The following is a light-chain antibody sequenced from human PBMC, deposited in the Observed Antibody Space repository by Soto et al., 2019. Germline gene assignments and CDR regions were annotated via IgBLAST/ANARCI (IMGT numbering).Light chain of an antibody. CDR2: DDS. CDR1: NIGTKS. J-gene: IGLJ1*01. V-gene: IGLV3-21*02. Sequence: SYELTQPPSVSVAPGQTARIACGGNNIGTKSVHWYQQKPGQAPVLVVYDDSDRPSGIPERFSGSNSGNTASLTISGLQADDEADYYCGSYTTYRPYVFGSGTKLTVL. CDR3: GSYTTYRPYV.